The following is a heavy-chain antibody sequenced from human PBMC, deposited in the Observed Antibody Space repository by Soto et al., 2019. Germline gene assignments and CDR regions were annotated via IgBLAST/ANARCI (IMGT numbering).Heavy chain of an antibody. Sequence: QVQLQESGPGLVEPSQTLSLTCSVSGGSISSGDYYWSWIRQPPGKGLEWIGYMFYVGATYYNPSLKSRVTISVETSKNQFSLKLSSVTAADTAVYHCVRVVRFCSSPSCRGRNWFDPWGQGTLVTVTS. CDR3: VRVVRFCSSPSCRGRNWFDP. V-gene: IGHV4-30-4*01. CDR2: MFYVGAT. CDR1: GGSISSGDYY. D-gene: IGHD2-2*01. J-gene: IGHJ5*02.